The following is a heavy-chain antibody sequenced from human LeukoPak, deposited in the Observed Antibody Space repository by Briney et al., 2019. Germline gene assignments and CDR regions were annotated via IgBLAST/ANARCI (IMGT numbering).Heavy chain of an antibody. V-gene: IGHV4-39*01. CDR1: GVSLSTNALF. J-gene: IGHJ5*01. CDR3: VKSTSSSWYPRFDS. CDR2: IYFSGST. Sequence: PSETLSLTCTVSGVSLSTNALFWGWIRPPPGKGLEWIASIYFSGSTYYHPSMKIRSTLSVDMPRNQFSLRLSLVTAENTAMYYCVKSTSSSWYPRFDSWGKGTLVPVSS. D-gene: IGHD6-13*01.